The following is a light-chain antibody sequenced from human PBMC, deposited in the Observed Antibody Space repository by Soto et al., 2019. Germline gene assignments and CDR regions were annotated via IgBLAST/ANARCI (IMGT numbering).Light chain of an antibody. CDR1: SSNIGSNT. Sequence: QSVLTQPPSASGTPGQRVTISCSGSSSNIGSNTVNWYQQLPGTAPKLLIYRNNQWPSGVPDRFSGSKSGTSASLAISGLQSEDEADYYCAAWDDSLNGPLFGGGTKVTVL. V-gene: IGLV1-44*01. CDR2: RNN. J-gene: IGLJ2*01. CDR3: AAWDDSLNGPL.